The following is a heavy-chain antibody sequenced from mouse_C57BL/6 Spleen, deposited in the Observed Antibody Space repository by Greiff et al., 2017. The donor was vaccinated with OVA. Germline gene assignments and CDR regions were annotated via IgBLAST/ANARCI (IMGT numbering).Heavy chain of an antibody. Sequence: QVQLQQPGAELVRPGTSVKLSCKASGYTFTSYWMHWVKQRPGQGLEWIGVIDPSDSYTNYNQKFKGKATLTVDTSSSTAYMQLSSLTSEDSAVYCCATAQATDYAMDYWGQGTSVTVSS. CDR3: ATAQATDYAMDY. D-gene: IGHD3-2*02. CDR1: GYTFTSYW. CDR2: IDPSDSYT. V-gene: IGHV1-59*01. J-gene: IGHJ4*01.